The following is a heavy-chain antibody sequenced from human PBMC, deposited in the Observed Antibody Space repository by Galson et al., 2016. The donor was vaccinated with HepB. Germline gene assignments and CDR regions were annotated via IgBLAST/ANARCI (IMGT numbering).Heavy chain of an antibody. CDR3: ARGHNGHADGLDY. CDR1: GFTFSRYG. CDR2: MSYDGGHE. J-gene: IGHJ4*02. D-gene: IGHD2-8*01. Sequence: CAASGFTFSRYGMHWVRQAPGKGLEWVAVMSYDGGHEYYADSVRGRLTVSRDNSKNMLYLQMNSLGAEDTAVYYCARGHNGHADGLDYWGQGTLVTVSS. V-gene: IGHV3-30*03.